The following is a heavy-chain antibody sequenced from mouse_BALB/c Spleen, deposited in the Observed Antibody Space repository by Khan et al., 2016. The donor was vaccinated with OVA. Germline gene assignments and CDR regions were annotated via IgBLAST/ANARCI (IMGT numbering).Heavy chain of an antibody. Sequence: QVQLQQSGAELMKPGASVKISCKAAGYTFSRYWIEWVKQRPGHGLDWIGEILPGSGSTHYNEKFKGKATFTADTSSNTAYMQLTRLTSEDSAVYYYVRSLYYGSSYFDYWGQGTTLTVSS. CDR1: GYTFSRYW. V-gene: IGHV1-9*01. D-gene: IGHD1-1*01. CDR3: VRSLYYGSSYFDY. CDR2: ILPGSGST. J-gene: IGHJ2*01.